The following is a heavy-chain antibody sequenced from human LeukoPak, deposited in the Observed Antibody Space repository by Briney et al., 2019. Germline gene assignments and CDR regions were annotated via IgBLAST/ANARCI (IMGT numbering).Heavy chain of an antibody. V-gene: IGHV4-39*07. CDR3: ARGNPRLLWFGEFQH. CDR2: IFYDGST. J-gene: IGHJ1*01. CDR1: GGSISVGNYY. D-gene: IGHD3-10*01. Sequence: SETLSLTCTVSGGSISVGNYYWGWIRQPPGKGLEWIGNIFYDGSTYYNPSLKSRVTISVDTSKNQFSLKLSSVTAADTAVYYCARGNPRLLWFGEFQHWGQGTLVTVSS.